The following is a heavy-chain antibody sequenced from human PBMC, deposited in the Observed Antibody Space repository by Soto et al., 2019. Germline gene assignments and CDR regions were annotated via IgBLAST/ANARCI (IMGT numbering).Heavy chain of an antibody. V-gene: IGHV2-26*01. Sequence: QVTLKESGPVLVKPTETLTLTCTVSGFSLSNARMGVSWIRQPPGKALEWLAHIFSNDEKSYSTSLKSRLTISKDTSKSQVVLTMTNMDPVDTVTYYCARIKEGCGGDCYLFDYWGQGTLVTVSS. CDR1: GFSLSNARMG. CDR2: IFSNDEK. CDR3: ARIKEGCGGDCYLFDY. J-gene: IGHJ4*02. D-gene: IGHD2-21*02.